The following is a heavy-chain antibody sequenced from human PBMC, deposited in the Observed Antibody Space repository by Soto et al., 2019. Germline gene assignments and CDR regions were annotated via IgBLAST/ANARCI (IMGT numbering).Heavy chain of an antibody. CDR1: GYTFTSYG. J-gene: IGHJ5*02. CDR3: ARELPGNWFDP. V-gene: IGHV1-18*01. CDR2: ISAYNGNT. Sequence: ASVKVSCKSSGYTFTSYGISCVRQAPGQGLEWMGWISAYNGNTNYAQKLQGRVTMTTDTSTSTAYMELRSLRSDDTAVYYCARELPGNWFDPWGQGTLVTVLL.